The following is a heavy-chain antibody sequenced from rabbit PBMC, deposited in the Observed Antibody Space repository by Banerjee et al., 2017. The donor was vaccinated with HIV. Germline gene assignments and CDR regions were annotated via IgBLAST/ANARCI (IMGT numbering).Heavy chain of an antibody. J-gene: IGHJ4*01. V-gene: IGHV1S45*01. CDR1: GFSFSSGYY. Sequence: QEQLEESGGDLVKPEGSLTLTCTASGFSFSSGYYICWVRQAPGKGLEWIACIYAGVGGDAYYASWAKGRFTISKTSPTTVTLQMTSLTAADTATYFCARDLAGVIGWNFGLWGPGTLVTVS. CDR3: ARDLAGVIGWNFGL. D-gene: IGHD4-1*01. CDR2: IYAGVGGDA.